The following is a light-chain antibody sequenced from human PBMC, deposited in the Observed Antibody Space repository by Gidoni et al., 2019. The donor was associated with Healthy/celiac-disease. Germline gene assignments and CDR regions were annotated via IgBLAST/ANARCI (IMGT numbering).Light chain of an antibody. Sequence: QPVLTQPPPVSGAPGQRVTISCTWSSSNIGAGYDVHWYHHLPGTAPKLLIYGKSNRPPGAPDRVSGSKSGTSASLAITGLQAEDEADYYCQSYDSSLSGDVVFGGGTKLTVL. J-gene: IGLJ2*01. V-gene: IGLV1-40*01. CDR3: QSYDSSLSGDVV. CDR2: GKS. CDR1: SSNIGAGYD.